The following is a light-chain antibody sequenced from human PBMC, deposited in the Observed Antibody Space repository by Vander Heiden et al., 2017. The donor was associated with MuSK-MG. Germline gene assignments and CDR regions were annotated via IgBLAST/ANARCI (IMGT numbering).Light chain of an antibody. CDR1: QNVLYRSNNKHY. J-gene: IGKJ4*01. CDR3: QQYDITPVT. V-gene: IGKV4-1*01. CDR2: WAS. Sequence: DIVVTQSPDSLAVSLGERATINCQSSQNVLYRSNNKHYLAWFQQKPGQPPKLLISWASARESGVPDRFSGSGSGTDFTLSISSLQAEDVAVSYCQQYDITPVTFSGGTKVEIK.